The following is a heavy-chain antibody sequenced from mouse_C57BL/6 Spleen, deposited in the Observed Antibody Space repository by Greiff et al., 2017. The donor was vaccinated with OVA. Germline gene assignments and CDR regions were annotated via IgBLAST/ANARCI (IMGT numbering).Heavy chain of an antibody. CDR3: ARGVTTVDGDY. V-gene: IGHV14-2*01. CDR1: GFNIKDYY. D-gene: IGHD1-1*01. CDR2: IDPEDGET. Sequence: EVQLLQSGAELVKPGASVKLSCAASGFNIKDYYMYWVKQRTEQGLEWIGRIDPEDGETKYAPKFQGKATITTDTSSNTAYLQLSRLTSEDTAVYYCARGVTTVDGDYWGQGTTLTVSS. J-gene: IGHJ2*01.